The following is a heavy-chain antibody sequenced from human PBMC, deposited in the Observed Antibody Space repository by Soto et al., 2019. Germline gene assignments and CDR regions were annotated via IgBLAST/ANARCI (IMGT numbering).Heavy chain of an antibody. D-gene: IGHD1-26*01. V-gene: IGHV1-69*10. CDR2: IIPIFGIA. J-gene: IGHJ3*02. CDR1: GGTFSSYA. Sequence: SVKVSCKASGGTFSSYAISWVRQAPGQGLEWMGGIIPIFGIANYAQKFQGRVTITADKSTSTAYMELSSLRSEDTAVYYCARAGGATDAFDIWGQGTMVTVSS. CDR3: ARAGGATDAFDI.